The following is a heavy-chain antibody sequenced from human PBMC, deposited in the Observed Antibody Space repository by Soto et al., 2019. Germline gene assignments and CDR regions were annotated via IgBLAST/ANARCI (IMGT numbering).Heavy chain of an antibody. CDR1: GYSFTSYW. D-gene: IGHD6-6*01. J-gene: IGHJ6*02. V-gene: IGHV5-10-1*01. CDR3: ASPADGSSSSWSPRYYGMEV. Sequence: PGESLQISCKGSGYSFTSYWISCVRQMPGKGLEWMGRIDPSDSYTNYSPSFQGHVTISADKSISTAYLQWSSLKASDTAMYYCASPADGSSSSWSPRYYGMEVWGDGTTVTVFS. CDR2: IDPSDSYT.